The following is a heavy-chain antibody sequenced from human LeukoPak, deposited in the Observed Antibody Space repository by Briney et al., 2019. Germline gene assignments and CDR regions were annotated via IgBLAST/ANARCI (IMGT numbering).Heavy chain of an antibody. J-gene: IGHJ4*02. CDR1: GASISSYY. V-gene: IGHV4-59*01. CDR2: IYYSGRT. Sequence: SETLSLTCTVSGASISSYYRSWIRQPPGKGLEWIGYIYYSGRTNYNPSLKSRVTISVDTSKNQFSLKLSSVTAADTAVYYCARAWATDYFDYWGQGTLVTVSS. CDR3: ARAWATDYFDY.